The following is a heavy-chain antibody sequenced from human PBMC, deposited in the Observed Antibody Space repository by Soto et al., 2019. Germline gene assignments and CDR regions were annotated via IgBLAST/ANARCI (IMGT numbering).Heavy chain of an antibody. J-gene: IGHJ4*02. CDR3: AKGLRPVVHDY. D-gene: IGHD2-15*01. V-gene: IGHV3-23*01. CDR1: GFTFSSYA. Sequence: RRLSCAASGFTFSSYAISWVRQAPGKGLEWVSAISGSGGGTYYADSVKGRFTISRDNSKNTLYLQMGSLRAEDTAVYYCAKGLRPVVHDYWGQGSLVIVS. CDR2: ISGSGGGT.